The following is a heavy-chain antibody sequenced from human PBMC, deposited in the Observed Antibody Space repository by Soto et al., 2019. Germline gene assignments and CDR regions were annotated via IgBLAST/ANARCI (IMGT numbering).Heavy chain of an antibody. CDR1: GYSFTSYW. D-gene: IGHD3-10*01. CDR3: ARHYGSGSPETKYYYYGMDV. Sequence: GESLKISCKGSGYSFTSYWIGWVRQMPGKGLEWMGIIYPGDSDTRYSPSFQGQVTISADKSISTAYLQWSSLKASDTAMYYFARHYGSGSPETKYYYYGMDVWGQGTTVTVSS. J-gene: IGHJ6*02. V-gene: IGHV5-51*01. CDR2: IYPGDSDT.